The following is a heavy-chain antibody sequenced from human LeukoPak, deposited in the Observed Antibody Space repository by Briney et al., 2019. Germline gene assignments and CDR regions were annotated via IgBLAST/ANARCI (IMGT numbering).Heavy chain of an antibody. CDR1: GGTFSSYA. CDR2: IIPIFGTA. Sequence: ASVKVSCKASGGTFSSYAISWVRQAPGQGLEWMGGIIPIFGTANYAQKFQGRVTITTDESTSTAYMELSSLRSEDTAVYYCARAHYYDSSGYYKGGFYFDYWGQGTLVTVSS. V-gene: IGHV1-69*05. J-gene: IGHJ4*02. CDR3: ARAHYYDSSGYYKGGFYFDY. D-gene: IGHD3-22*01.